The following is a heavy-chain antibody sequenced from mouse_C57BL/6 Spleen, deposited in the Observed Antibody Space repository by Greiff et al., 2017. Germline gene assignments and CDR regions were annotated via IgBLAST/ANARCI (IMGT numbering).Heavy chain of an antibody. V-gene: IGHV1-22*01. CDR1: GYTFTDYN. CDR3: AREGPYDYDEAWFAY. CDR2: INPNNGGT. Sequence: EVQLQQSGPELVKPGASVKMSCKASGYTFTDYNMHWVKQSHGKSLEWIGYINPNNGGTSYNQKFKGKATLTVNKSSSTAYMELRSLTSEDSAVYYCAREGPYDYDEAWFAYWGQGTLVTVSA. D-gene: IGHD2-4*01. J-gene: IGHJ3*01.